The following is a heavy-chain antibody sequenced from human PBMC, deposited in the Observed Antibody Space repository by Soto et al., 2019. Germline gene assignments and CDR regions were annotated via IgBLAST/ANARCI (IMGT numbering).Heavy chain of an antibody. D-gene: IGHD2-15*01. CDR1: GFTFSSYV. CDR2: ISYDGNNK. Sequence: QVQLVESGGGVVQPGRSLRLSCAASGFTFSSYVMYWVRQAPGKGLDWVAVISYDGNNKYYADSVKGRFTISRDNSKNKLYLQIDSLSAEDTAVYYCARAGCDGGSCYTLVGLRYGMDVWVQATTGTVSS. CDR3: ARAGCDGGSCYTLVGLRYGMDV. J-gene: IGHJ6*02. V-gene: IGHV3-30-3*01.